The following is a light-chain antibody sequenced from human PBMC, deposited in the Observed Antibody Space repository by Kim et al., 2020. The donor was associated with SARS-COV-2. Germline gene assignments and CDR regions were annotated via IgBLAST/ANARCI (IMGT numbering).Light chain of an antibody. V-gene: IGLV2-14*03. Sequence: QSALTQPASVSGSPGQSITISCTGTSSDIGAYNYVSWYLQHPGKAPKLMIYDVTNRPSGVSNRFSGSKSGNTASLTISGLQAEDEADYYCSSYTSSTTYVFGTGTKVTVL. CDR1: SSDIGAYNY. J-gene: IGLJ1*01. CDR3: SSYTSSTTYV. CDR2: DVT.